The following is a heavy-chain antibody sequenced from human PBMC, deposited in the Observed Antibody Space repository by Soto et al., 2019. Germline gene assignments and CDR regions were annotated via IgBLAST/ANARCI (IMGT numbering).Heavy chain of an antibody. D-gene: IGHD3-3*01. J-gene: IGHJ6*02. CDR1: GGSISSGGYY. V-gene: IGHV4-31*03. CDR3: ARDFRAWSGYHTDYYYGMDV. CDR2: IYYSGST. Sequence: SETLSLTCTVSGGSISSGGYYWSWIRQHPGKGLEWIGYIYYSGSTYYNPSLKSRVTISVDTSKNQFSLKLSSVTAADTAVYYCARDFRAWSGYHTDYYYGMDVWGQGTTVTVSS.